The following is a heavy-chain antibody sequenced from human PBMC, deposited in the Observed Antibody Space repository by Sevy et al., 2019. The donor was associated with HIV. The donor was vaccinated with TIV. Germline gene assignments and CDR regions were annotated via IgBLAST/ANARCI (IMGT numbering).Heavy chain of an antibody. J-gene: IGHJ4*02. CDR1: GFTFSTYN. CDR3: TRGKGSSDY. Sequence: GGSLRLSCAASGFTFSTYNMNWVRQAPGKGLEWISYISSSSNTIDYADSVKGRFTISRDNAKNSVYLQMNSLRGKDTAVYYCTRGKGSSDYWGQGTLVTVSS. V-gene: IGHV3-48*01. CDR2: ISSSSNTI. D-gene: IGHD6-6*01.